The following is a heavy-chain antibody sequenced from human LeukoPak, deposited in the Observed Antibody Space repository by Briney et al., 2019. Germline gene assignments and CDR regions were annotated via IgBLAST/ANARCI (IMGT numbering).Heavy chain of an antibody. D-gene: IGHD3-16*02. V-gene: IGHV3-30*03. CDR3: ARVSSRWVFQTGLSYFFDY. J-gene: IGHJ4*02. Sequence: QPGRSLRLSCAAAGFTFSAYGMHWVRQAPGKGLEWVAVIGYDGSIKYYADSVKGRFTISRDNSKNTLFLQLNSLRGEDTAVYYCARVSSRWVFQTGLSYFFDYWGQGTLVTVSS. CDR1: GFTFSAYG. CDR2: IGYDGSIK.